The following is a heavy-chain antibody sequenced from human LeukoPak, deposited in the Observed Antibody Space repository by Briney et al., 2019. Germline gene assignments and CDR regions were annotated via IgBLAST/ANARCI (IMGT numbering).Heavy chain of an antibody. CDR1: GGSISSYY. V-gene: IGHV4-4*07. Sequence: PSETLSLTCTVSGGSISSYYWSWIRQPAGKGLEWIGRIYTSGSTNHNPSLKSRVTMSVDTSKNQFSLKLSSVTAADTAVYYCARDPPNDYGDYNYYYYMDVWGKGTTVTVSS. J-gene: IGHJ6*03. CDR3: ARDPPNDYGDYNYYYYMDV. CDR2: IYTSGST. D-gene: IGHD4-17*01.